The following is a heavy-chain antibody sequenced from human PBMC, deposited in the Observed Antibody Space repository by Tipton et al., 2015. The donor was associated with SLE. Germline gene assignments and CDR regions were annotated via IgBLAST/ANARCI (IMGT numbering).Heavy chain of an antibody. D-gene: IGHD2-8*01. Sequence: GRFTISRDSSKNTLYLQMNSLRAEDTALYYCAKGALTFHNGLYYYYGMDVWGQGTTVTVSS. J-gene: IGHJ6*02. CDR3: AKGALTFHNGLYYYYGMDV. V-gene: IGHV3-23*01.